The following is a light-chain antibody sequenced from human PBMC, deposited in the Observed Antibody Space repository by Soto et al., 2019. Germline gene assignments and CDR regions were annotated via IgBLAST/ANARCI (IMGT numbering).Light chain of an antibody. CDR1: QCVSSSH. CDR3: QQYAYSPIT. CDR2: AAS. Sequence: EIVLTQTPGTLSLSPGERATLSCRPSQCVSSSHLAWYQHKPGQAPRLLTYAASSRATGSPDRFSGGGSGTDFTLTISRLEPEDFAGYYCQQYAYSPITFGQGTRLEIK. J-gene: IGKJ5*01. V-gene: IGKV3-20*01.